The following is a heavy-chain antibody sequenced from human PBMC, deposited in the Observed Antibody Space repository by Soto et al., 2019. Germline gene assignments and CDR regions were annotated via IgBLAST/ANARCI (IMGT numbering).Heavy chain of an antibody. J-gene: IGHJ3*02. CDR2: IKQDGSEK. V-gene: IGHV3-7*03. CDR1: VFTFSSYW. CDR3: ARVFSGIASHDAFDI. Sequence: GSLRLSCAASVFTFSSYWMSWVRQAPGKGLEWVANIKQDGSEKYYVDSVKGRFTISRDNAKNSLYLQMNSLRAEDTAVYYCARVFSGIASHDAFDIWGQGTMVTVSS. D-gene: IGHD6-13*01.